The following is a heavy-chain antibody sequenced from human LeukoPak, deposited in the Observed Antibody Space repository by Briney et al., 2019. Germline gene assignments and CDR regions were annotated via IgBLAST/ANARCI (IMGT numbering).Heavy chain of an antibody. CDR2: ISSSSSTI. Sequence: GGSLRLSCAASGFTFSSYSMNWVRQAPGKGLEWVSYISSSSSTIYYADSVKGRFTISRDNAKNSLYLQMNSLRAEDTAVYYCASTSRGYYYYMAVWGKGTTVTASS. V-gene: IGHV3-48*01. CDR1: GFTFSSYS. J-gene: IGHJ6*03. D-gene: IGHD3-10*01. CDR3: ASTSRGYYYYMAV.